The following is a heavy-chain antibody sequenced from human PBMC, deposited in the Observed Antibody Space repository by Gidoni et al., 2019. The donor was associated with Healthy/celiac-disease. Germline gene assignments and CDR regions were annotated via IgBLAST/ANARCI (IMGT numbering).Heavy chain of an antibody. D-gene: IGHD5-18*01. CDR2: IWYDGSNK. CDR1: GFTFSSYG. CDR3: ARDRGPVSDTAMDSDY. Sequence: QVQLVESGGGVVQPGRSLRLSCAASGFTFSSYGMHWVRQAPGKGLEWVAVIWYDGSNKYYADSVKGRFTISRDNSKNTLYLQMNSLRAEDTAVYYCARDRGPVSDTAMDSDYWGQGTLVTVSS. J-gene: IGHJ4*02. V-gene: IGHV3-33*01.